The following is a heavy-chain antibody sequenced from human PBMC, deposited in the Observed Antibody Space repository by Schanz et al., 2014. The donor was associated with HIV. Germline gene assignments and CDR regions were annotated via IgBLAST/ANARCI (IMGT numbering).Heavy chain of an antibody. CDR1: GYTFTTYD. D-gene: IGHD2-8*01. V-gene: IGHV1-8*01. CDR2: MNPNSGNT. Sequence: QVQLVQSGAEVKKPGASVRVSCEASGYTFTTYDINWVRQATGQGLEWMGWMNPNSGNTGYAQKFQGRVTLTRNTSISTAYMELSSLTSEDTAVYYCARGARDCTNGVCGGYYFDYWGQGTLVTVSS. CDR3: ARGARDCTNGVCGGYYFDY. J-gene: IGHJ4*02.